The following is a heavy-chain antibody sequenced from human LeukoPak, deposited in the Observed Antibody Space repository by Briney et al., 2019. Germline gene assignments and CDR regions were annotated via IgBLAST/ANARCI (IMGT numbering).Heavy chain of an antibody. CDR2: ISSSSNYI. CDR3: ARDNVGLDY. J-gene: IGHJ4*02. Sequence: PGGSLRLSCAASGFTFSSYSMNWVRQAPGKGLEWVPSISSSSNYIYYADSVKGRFTISRDNAKNSLYLQMNSLRAEDTAVYYCARDNVGLDYWGQGTLVTVSS. CDR1: GFTFSSYS. V-gene: IGHV3-21*03.